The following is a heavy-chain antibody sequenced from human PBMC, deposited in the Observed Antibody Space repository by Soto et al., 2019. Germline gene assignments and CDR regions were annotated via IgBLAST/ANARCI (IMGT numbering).Heavy chain of an antibody. Sequence: PGGSLRLSCAASGFTFSSYAMSWVRQAPGKGLEWVANINPDGSEEDYVDSVKGRFTFSRDNAKNSLYLQMNSLRAEDTAIYYCARDFGELDYWGQGTLVTVSS. D-gene: IGHD1-26*01. CDR3: ARDFGELDY. V-gene: IGHV3-7*01. J-gene: IGHJ4*02. CDR2: INPDGSEE. CDR1: GFTFSSYA.